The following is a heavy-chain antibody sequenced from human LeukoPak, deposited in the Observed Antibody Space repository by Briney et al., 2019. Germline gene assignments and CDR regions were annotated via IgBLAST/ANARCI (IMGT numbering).Heavy chain of an antibody. D-gene: IGHD4/OR15-4a*01. CDR1: GYTFTSYY. V-gene: IGHV1-46*01. CDR2: INPSGGGT. Sequence: ASVKVSCKASGYTFTSYYIHWVRQAPGQGLEWMGIINPSGGGTNYAQKIQARVTMTRDTSTSTVYMELSSLRSEDTAVYYCARDLGAQTMVFFDPWGQGTLVTVSS. J-gene: IGHJ5*02. CDR3: ARDLGAQTMVFFDP.